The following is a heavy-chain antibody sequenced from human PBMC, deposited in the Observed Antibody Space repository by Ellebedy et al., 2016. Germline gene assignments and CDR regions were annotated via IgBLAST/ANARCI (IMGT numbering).Heavy chain of an antibody. Sequence: GESLKISCAVSGFTVSSSYVSWVRQAPGKGPEWVSAVVGSGERTFYADSVKGRFTISRDNSKNRLYLQMSSLKVEDTATYYCANVGGSGIYFNGYWGLGTLVTVSS. CDR3: ANVGGSGIYFNGY. CDR1: GFTVSSSY. D-gene: IGHD3-10*01. CDR2: VVGSGERT. V-gene: IGHV3-23*01. J-gene: IGHJ4*02.